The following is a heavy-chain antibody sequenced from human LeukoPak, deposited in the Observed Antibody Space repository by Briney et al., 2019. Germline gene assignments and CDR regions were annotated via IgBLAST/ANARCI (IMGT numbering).Heavy chain of an antibody. D-gene: IGHD2-15*01. CDR2: IYYSGST. CDR1: GGSISSYY. CDR3: ARDGWRGRYFDY. V-gene: IGHV4-59*01. Sequence: SETLSLTCTVSGGSISSYYGSWIRQPPGKGREWIGYIYYSGSTNYNPSLKSRVTISVDTSKNQFSLKLSSVTAADTAVYYCARDGWRGRYFDYWGQGTLVTVSS. J-gene: IGHJ4*02.